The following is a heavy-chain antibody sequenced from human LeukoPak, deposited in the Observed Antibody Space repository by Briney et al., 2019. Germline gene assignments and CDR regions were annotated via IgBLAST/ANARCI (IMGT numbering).Heavy chain of an antibody. Sequence: ASVKVSCKASGYTFTSYDINWVRQATGQGLEWMGWMNPNSGNTGYAQKFQGRVTMTRNTSISTAYMELSSLRSEDTAVYYCARGTYPAGGPYYYFDYWGQGTLVTVSS. CDR1: GYTFTSYD. CDR2: MNPNSGNT. J-gene: IGHJ4*02. D-gene: IGHD1-26*01. V-gene: IGHV1-8*01. CDR3: ARGTYPAGGPYYYFDY.